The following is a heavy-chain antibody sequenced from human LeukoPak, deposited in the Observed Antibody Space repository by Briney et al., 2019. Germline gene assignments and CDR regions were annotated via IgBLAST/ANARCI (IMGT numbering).Heavy chain of an antibody. J-gene: IGHJ5*02. CDR3: ARSQDQLEDIVVVVAATFGDNWFDP. Sequence: ASVKVSCKASGYTFTSYGISWVREAPGQGLEWIGWISAYNGNTNYAQKLQGRVTMTTDTSTSTAYMELRSLRSDDTAVYYCARSQDQLEDIVVVVAATFGDNWFDPWGQGTLVTVSS. CDR1: GYTFTSYG. D-gene: IGHD2-15*01. CDR2: ISAYNGNT. V-gene: IGHV1-18*01.